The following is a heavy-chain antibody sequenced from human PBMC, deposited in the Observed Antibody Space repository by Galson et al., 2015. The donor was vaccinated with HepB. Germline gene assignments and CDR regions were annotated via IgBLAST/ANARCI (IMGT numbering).Heavy chain of an antibody. CDR2: ISGHNGNA. J-gene: IGHJ4*02. CDR3: ARGGMATRGGPTFDF. CDR1: GYTFSSYG. V-gene: IGHV1-18*01. D-gene: IGHD5-24*01. Sequence: SVKVSCKASGYTFSSYGINWVRQAPGQGLEWMGRISGHNGNANYAQKLQGRVSMTTDRSTTTAYMELRSLRSDDTAVYYCARGGMATRGGPTFDFWGQGTLVTVSS.